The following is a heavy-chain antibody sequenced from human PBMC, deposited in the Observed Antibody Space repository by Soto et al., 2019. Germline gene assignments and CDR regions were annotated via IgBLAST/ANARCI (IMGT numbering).Heavy chain of an antibody. CDR3: AREAGSSSSGDWFDP. D-gene: IGHD6-6*01. CDR1: GGSISSGDYY. Sequence: SETLSLTCTVSGGSISSGDYYWSWIRQPPGKGLEWIGYIYYSGSTYYNPSLKSRVTISVYTSKNQLSLKLSSVTAADTAVYYCAREAGSSSSGDWFDPWGQGTMVTVSS. J-gene: IGHJ5*02. CDR2: IYYSGST. V-gene: IGHV4-30-4*01.